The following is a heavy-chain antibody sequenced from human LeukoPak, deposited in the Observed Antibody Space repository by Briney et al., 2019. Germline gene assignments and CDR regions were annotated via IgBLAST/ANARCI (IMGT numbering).Heavy chain of an antibody. D-gene: IGHD3-10*01. J-gene: IGHJ4*02. CDR2: ISSSSSTI. Sequence: GGSLRLSCAASGFTFSSYSMNWVRQAPGKGLEWVSYISSSSSTIYYADSVKGRFTISRDNAKNSLYLQMNSLRAEDTAVYYCAKDPRSYGSGSYDYWGQGTLVTVSS. V-gene: IGHV3-48*01. CDR1: GFTFSSYS. CDR3: AKDPRSYGSGSYDY.